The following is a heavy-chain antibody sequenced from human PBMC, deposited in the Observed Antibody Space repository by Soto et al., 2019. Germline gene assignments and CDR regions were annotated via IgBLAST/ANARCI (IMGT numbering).Heavy chain of an antibody. CDR3: ASSHAGAHITAAVH. Sequence: QLQLQESGSGLLKPSQTLSHTCAVSGGSISSGGYSWRWIRQPPGKGLEWIGYIYHTGSTYYNPSLKSRVTISVDRSKNQFSLKLSSVTAADTAVYYCASSHAGAHITAAVHWGQGTLVTVSS. CDR2: IYHTGST. D-gene: IGHD6-13*01. J-gene: IGHJ4*02. V-gene: IGHV4-30-2*01. CDR1: GGSISSGGYS.